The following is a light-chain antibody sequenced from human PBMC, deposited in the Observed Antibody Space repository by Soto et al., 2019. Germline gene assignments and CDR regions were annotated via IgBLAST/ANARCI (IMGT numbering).Light chain of an antibody. Sequence: QSVLTQSPSASASLGASVKLTCTLSSGHSSYAIAWHQQQPEKGPRYLMKLNSDGSHSKGDGIPDRFSGSSSGAERYLTISSLQSEDEAAYYCQTWGTGIHVFGGGTQLTVL. CDR3: QTWGTGIHV. CDR2: LNSDGSH. V-gene: IGLV4-69*01. CDR1: SGHSSYA. J-gene: IGLJ7*01.